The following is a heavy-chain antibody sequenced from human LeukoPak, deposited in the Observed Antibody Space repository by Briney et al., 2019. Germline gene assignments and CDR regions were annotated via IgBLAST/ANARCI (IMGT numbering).Heavy chain of an antibody. Sequence: SETLSLTCAVSGGSISSGGYSWSWIRQPPGKGLEWIGYIYHSGSTYYNPSLKSRVTISVDTSKNQFSLKLSSVTAADTAVYYCASPGRYGDYPSWGQGTLVTVSS. V-gene: IGHV4-30-2*01. D-gene: IGHD4-17*01. J-gene: IGHJ4*02. CDR2: IYHSGST. CDR1: GGSISSGGYS. CDR3: ASPGRYGDYPS.